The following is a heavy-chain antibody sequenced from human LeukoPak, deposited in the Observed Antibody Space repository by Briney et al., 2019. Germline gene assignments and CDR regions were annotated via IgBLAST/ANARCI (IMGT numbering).Heavy chain of an antibody. Sequence: GGSLRLSCAAYGFTVRSHSMSWVRQAPGKGMEWVLVIYSGGSTYYADSVKGRFTISRDNSNNELYLQMNSLGAEDTAVYYCARDLGYWGQGTLVTVSS. CDR3: ARDLGY. CDR1: GFTVRSHS. CDR2: IYSGGST. J-gene: IGHJ4*02. V-gene: IGHV3-53*01.